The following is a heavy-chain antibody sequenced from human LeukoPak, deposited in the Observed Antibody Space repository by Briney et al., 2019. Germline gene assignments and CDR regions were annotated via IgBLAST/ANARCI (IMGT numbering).Heavy chain of an antibody. CDR2: IKEDGSEE. V-gene: IGHV3-7*01. CDR1: GFTFSNYW. Sequence: GGSLRLSCAASGFTFSNYWLNWIRQAPGKGLEWVANIKEDGSEEYYVDSVKGRFTISRDNAKNSLYLQMNSLRAEDTAVYYCARDNGDYWGQGTLVTVSS. CDR3: ARDNGDY. J-gene: IGHJ4*02.